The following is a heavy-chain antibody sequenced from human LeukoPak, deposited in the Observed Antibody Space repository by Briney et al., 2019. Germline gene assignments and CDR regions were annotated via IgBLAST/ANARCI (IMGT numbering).Heavy chain of an antibody. J-gene: IGHJ5*02. CDR1: GGSISSYY. Sequence: SETLSLTCTVSGGSISSYYWSWIRQPAGKGLEWIGRTYTSGSTNYNPSLKSRVTMSVDTSKNQFSLKLSSVTAADTAVYYCARVERQNTYGDYVWWFDPWGQGTLVTVSS. D-gene: IGHD4-17*01. CDR2: TYTSGST. CDR3: ARVERQNTYGDYVWWFDP. V-gene: IGHV4-4*07.